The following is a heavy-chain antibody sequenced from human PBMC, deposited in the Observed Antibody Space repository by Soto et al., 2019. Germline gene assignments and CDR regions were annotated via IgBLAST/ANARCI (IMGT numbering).Heavy chain of an antibody. Sequence: QVQLQESGPGLVKPSGTLSLTCAVSGGSISSSNWWSWVRQPPGKGLEWIGEIYHSGSTNYNPSLKSRVTKSVDKSKNQFSLKLSYVTAADTAVYYWASLLGGSYYWEDFDYWGQGTLVTVSS. J-gene: IGHJ4*02. D-gene: IGHD1-26*01. CDR2: IYHSGST. CDR1: GGSISSSNW. CDR3: ASLLGGSYYWEDFDY. V-gene: IGHV4-4*02.